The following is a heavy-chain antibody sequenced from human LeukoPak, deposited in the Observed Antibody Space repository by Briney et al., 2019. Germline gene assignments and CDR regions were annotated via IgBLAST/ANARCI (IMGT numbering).Heavy chain of an antibody. CDR1: GFTVSSNY. Sequence: GGSLRLSCAASGFTVSSNYMSWVRQAPGKGLEWVSVIYSGGSTYYADSVKGRFSISRHNSKNTLYLQMNSLRAEDTAVYYCARDVSSSWDGNWFDPWGQGTLVTVSS. CDR3: ARDVSSSWDGNWFDP. D-gene: IGHD6-13*01. CDR2: IYSGGST. J-gene: IGHJ5*02. V-gene: IGHV3-53*04.